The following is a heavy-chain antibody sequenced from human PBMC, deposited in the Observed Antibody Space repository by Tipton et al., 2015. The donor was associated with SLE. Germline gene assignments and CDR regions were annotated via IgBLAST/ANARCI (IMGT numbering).Heavy chain of an antibody. V-gene: IGHV4-59*01. CDR3: ASLGVVVAATQTVGMDV. CDR2: IYYSGST. Sequence: GSLRLSCTVSGGSISSYYWSWIRQPPGEGLEWIGYIYYSGSTNYNPSLKGRVTISVDTSKNQFSLKLSSVTAADTAVYYCASLGVVVAATQTVGMDVWGQGTTVTVSS. J-gene: IGHJ6*02. D-gene: IGHD2-15*01. CDR1: GGSISSYY.